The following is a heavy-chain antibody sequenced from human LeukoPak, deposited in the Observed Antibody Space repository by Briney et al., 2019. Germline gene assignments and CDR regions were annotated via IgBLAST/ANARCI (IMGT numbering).Heavy chain of an antibody. V-gene: IGHV7-4-1*02. CDR1: GYTFTSYA. Sequence: GASVKVSCKASGYTFTSYAMNWVRQAPGQGLEWKGWINTNTGNPTYAQGFTGRFVFSLDTSVSTAYLQISSLKAEDTAVYYCARDSWDWNQNWFDPWGQGTLVTVPS. CDR2: INTNTGNP. CDR3: ARDSWDWNQNWFDP. J-gene: IGHJ5*02. D-gene: IGHD1-1*01.